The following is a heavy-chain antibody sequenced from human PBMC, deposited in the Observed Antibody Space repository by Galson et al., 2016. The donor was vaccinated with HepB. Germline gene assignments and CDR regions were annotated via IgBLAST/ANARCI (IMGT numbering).Heavy chain of an antibody. CDR3: ARDKGIGGMDV. CDR1: GFAVSVNY. J-gene: IGHJ6*02. CDR2: MYSNGDT. V-gene: IGHV3-53*01. D-gene: IGHD2/OR15-2a*01. Sequence: SLRLSCAVSGFAVSVNYMSWVRQAPGKGLEWVSLMYSNGDTYYADSVKGRFTISRDTSKNTVFLHMNSLRVDDTAVYYCARDKGIGGMDVWGQGTTVTVSS.